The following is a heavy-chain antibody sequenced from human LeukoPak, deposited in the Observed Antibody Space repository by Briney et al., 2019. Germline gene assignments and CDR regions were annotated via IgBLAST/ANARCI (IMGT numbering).Heavy chain of an antibody. J-gene: IGHJ5*02. Sequence: PWVTLSLTCTVSGGSISSYYWSWVPQPPGRGREWIRYIYYSGSTNYNPSLKSRVTISVDTSKNHFSLKLSSVTAADTAVYSCARADYDSSDYRTWGQGTLVTVSS. CDR1: GGSISSYY. D-gene: IGHD3-22*01. V-gene: IGHV4-59*07. CDR3: ARADYDSSDYRT. CDR2: IYYSGST.